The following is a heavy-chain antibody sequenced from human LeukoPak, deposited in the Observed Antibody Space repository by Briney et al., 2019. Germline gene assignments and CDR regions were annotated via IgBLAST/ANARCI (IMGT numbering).Heavy chain of an antibody. CDR2: IYYSGST. CDR3: ARVSGSSWAYYFDY. D-gene: IGHD6-13*01. CDR1: GGSISGYY. J-gene: IGHJ4*02. Sequence: SETLSLTCTVSGGSISGYYWSWIRQPPGKGLEWIGYIYYSGSTNYNPSLKSRVTISVDTSKNQFSLKLSSVTAADTAVYYCARVSGSSWAYYFDYWGQGTLVTVSS. V-gene: IGHV4-59*08.